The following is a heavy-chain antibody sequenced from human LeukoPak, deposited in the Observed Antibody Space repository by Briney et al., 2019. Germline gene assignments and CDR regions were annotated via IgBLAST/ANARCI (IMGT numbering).Heavy chain of an antibody. V-gene: IGHV1-2*02. Sequence: APVKVSCKASGYTFTDYYMHWVRQAPGQGLEWMGWINPNSGGTNYAQKFQGRVTMTRDTSISTAYMELSRLRSDDTAVYYCARLLWFGEFDEDYWGQGTLVTVSS. D-gene: IGHD3-10*01. CDR2: INPNSGGT. CDR3: ARLLWFGEFDEDY. CDR1: GYTFTDYY. J-gene: IGHJ4*02.